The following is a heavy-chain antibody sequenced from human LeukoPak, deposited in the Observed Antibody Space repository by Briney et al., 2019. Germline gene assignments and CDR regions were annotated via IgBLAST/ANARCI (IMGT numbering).Heavy chain of an antibody. D-gene: IGHD3-10*01. CDR1: GGSISSGDYY. Sequence: SETLSLTCTVSGGSISSGDYYWSWIRQPPGKGLEWIGYIYYSGSTYYNPSLKSRVTISVDTSKYQFSLKLSSVTAADTAVYYCARALTLGDDAFDIWGQGTMVTVSS. V-gene: IGHV4-30-4*08. J-gene: IGHJ3*02. CDR2: IYYSGST. CDR3: ARALTLGDDAFDI.